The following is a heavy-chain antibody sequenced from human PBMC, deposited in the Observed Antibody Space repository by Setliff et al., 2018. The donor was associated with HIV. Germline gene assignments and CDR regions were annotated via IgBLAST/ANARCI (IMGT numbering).Heavy chain of an antibody. J-gene: IGHJ4*02. V-gene: IGHV3-15*01. CDR3: TTKGRDVYTLEAPG. CDR2: IKSQPYGGTS. Sequence: PSETLSLTCAVSGVSISAYFWSWIRQSPEKGLEWIGYIKSQPYGGTSDYAAPVKGRFTISRDDSQSTLYLQMNSLETEDTAVYYCTTKGRDVYTLEAPGWGQGTLVTVSS. D-gene: IGHD2-15*01. CDR1: GVSISAYF.